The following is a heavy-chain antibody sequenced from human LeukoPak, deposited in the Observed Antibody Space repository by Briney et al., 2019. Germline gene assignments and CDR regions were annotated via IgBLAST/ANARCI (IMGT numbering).Heavy chain of an antibody. V-gene: IGHV4-34*01. J-gene: IGHJ6*02. D-gene: IGHD2-2*01. CDR1: GGSFSGYY. Sequence: SETLSLTCAVYGGSFSGYYWSWIRQPPGKGLEWIGEINHSGSTNYNPSLKSRVTISVDTSKNQFSLKLSSVTAADTAVYYCARDNIVVVPAAILGYGMDVWGQGTTVTVSS. CDR2: INHSGST. CDR3: ARDNIVVVPAAILGYGMDV.